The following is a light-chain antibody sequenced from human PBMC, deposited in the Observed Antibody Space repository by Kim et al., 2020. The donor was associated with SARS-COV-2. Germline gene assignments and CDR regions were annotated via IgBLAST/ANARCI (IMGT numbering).Light chain of an antibody. Sequence: LPPGKTAATSCRASQSLRSSLAWYQHNPGQPPRVLIYRTSNRATGIPTRFSGSGSGTDFTLTISSLDPEDFAVYYCQQRSDWPITFGQGTRLEIK. CDR3: QQRSDWPIT. CDR1: QSLRSS. CDR2: RTS. V-gene: IGKV3-11*01. J-gene: IGKJ5*01.